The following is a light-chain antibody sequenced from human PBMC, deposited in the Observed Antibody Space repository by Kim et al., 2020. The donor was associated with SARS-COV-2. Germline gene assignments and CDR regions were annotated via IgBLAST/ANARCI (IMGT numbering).Light chain of an antibody. V-gene: IGLV10-54*04. J-gene: IGLJ3*02. CDR1: SNNVGDKG. CDR2: MGN. Sequence: QTDAVTSTGDSNNVGDKGADWLQQNQGQPPKLLSYMGNSRPSGISERFSASRSGNTDSLTISGVQAEDEADYFCQAWDSSLSAWVFGGGTKVTVL. CDR3: QAWDSSLSAWV.